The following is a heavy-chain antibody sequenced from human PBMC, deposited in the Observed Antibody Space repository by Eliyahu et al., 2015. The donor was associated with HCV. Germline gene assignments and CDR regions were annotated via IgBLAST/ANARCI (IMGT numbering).Heavy chain of an antibody. CDR1: GFXFSSYX. Sequence: EVQLVESGGGLVMPGGSLRLSFXASGFXFSSYXMNWVRQAPGKGLEWVSSISSSSSYIYYADXVKGRFTISRDNAKNSLYLQMNSLRAEDTAVYYCARDRSSWYFWGQGTLVTVSS. CDR3: ARDRSSWYF. D-gene: IGHD6-13*01. J-gene: IGHJ4*02. CDR2: ISSSSSYI. V-gene: IGHV3-21*01.